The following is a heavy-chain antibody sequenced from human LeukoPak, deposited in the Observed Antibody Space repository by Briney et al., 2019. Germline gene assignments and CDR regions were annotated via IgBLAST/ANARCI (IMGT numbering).Heavy chain of an antibody. CDR2: ISSNGGST. CDR3: VREAAAYYFDY. J-gene: IGHJ4*02. D-gene: IGHD6-13*01. CDR1: GFTFSSYA. Sequence: GGSLRLSCSAPGFTFSSYAMHWVRQAPGKGLEYVSAISSNGGSTYYADSVKGRFTISRDNSKNTLYLQMSSLRAEDTAVYYCVREAAAYYFDYWGQGTLVTVSS. V-gene: IGHV3-64D*06.